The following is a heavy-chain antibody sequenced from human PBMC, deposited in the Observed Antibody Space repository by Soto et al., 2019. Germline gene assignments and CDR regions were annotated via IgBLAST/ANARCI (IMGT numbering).Heavy chain of an antibody. CDR3: ARQSRMIVVEAAGFDI. Sequence: PGESLKISCKGSGYSFTSYWIGWVRQMPGKGLEWMGIIYPGDSDTRYSPSFQGQVTISADKSISTAYLQWSSLKASDTAMYYCARQSRMIVVEAAGFDIWGQGTMVTVSS. D-gene: IGHD3-22*01. V-gene: IGHV5-51*01. CDR2: IYPGDSDT. J-gene: IGHJ3*02. CDR1: GYSFTSYW.